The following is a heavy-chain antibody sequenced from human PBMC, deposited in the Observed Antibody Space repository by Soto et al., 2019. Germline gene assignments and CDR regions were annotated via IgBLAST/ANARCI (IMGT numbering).Heavy chain of an antibody. D-gene: IGHD2-2*01. CDR3: ARPGKGSTERKDSHYYYYMDV. Sequence: PSETLSLTCAVYGGSFSGYYWSWIRQPPGKGLEWIGEINHSGSTNYNPSLKSRVTISVDTSKNQFSLKLSSVTAADTAVYYCARPGKGSTERKDSHYYYYMDVWGKGTTVTVSS. CDR1: GGSFSGYY. V-gene: IGHV4-34*01. J-gene: IGHJ6*03. CDR2: INHSGST.